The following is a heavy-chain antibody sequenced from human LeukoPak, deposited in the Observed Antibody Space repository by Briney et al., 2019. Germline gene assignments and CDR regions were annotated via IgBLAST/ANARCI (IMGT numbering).Heavy chain of an antibody. Sequence: SETLSLTCSVSGGSISSFYWSWIRQPPGKGLEWIGYVYHSGTTNYSPSLKSRVMISVDTSKNQFSLNLTSVTAADTAVYYCARGYSGYPYYFDYWGQGTLVTVSS. CDR1: GGSISSFY. V-gene: IGHV4-59*01. J-gene: IGHJ4*02. CDR3: ARGYSGYPYYFDY. CDR2: VYHSGTT. D-gene: IGHD5-12*01.